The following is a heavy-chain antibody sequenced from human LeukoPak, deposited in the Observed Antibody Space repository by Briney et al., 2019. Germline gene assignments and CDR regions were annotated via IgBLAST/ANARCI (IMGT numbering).Heavy chain of an antibody. CDR3: ARAENYYDSSRYPFDP. V-gene: IGHV1-18*01. CDR1: GYTFTSYG. Sequence: ASVKVSCKASGYTFTSYGISWVRQAPGQGLEWMGWISAYNGNTNYAQKLQGRVTMTTDTSTSTAYMELRSLRSDDTAVYYCARAENYYDSSRYPFDPWGQGTLVTVSS. D-gene: IGHD3-22*01. CDR2: ISAYNGNT. J-gene: IGHJ5*02.